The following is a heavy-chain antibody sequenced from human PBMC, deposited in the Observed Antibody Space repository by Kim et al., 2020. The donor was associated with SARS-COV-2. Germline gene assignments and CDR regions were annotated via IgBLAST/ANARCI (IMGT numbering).Heavy chain of an antibody. CDR2: INHSGST. V-gene: IGHV4-34*01. CDR3: ARGATAGTPRGYFQH. J-gene: IGHJ1*01. CDR1: GGSFSGYY. Sequence: SETLSLTCAVYGGSFSGYYWSWIRQPPGKGLEWIGEINHSGSTNYNPSLKSRVTISVDTSKNQFSLKLSSVTAADTALYYCARGATAGTPRGYFQHWDQG. D-gene: IGHD6-19*01.